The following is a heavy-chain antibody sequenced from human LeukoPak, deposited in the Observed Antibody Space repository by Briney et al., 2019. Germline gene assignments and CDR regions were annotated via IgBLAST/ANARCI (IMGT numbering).Heavy chain of an antibody. D-gene: IGHD1-1*01. CDR1: GFTFSSYA. Sequence: GGSLRLSCAASGFTFSSYAMPWVRQAPGKGLEWVAVISYDGSNKYYADSVKGRFTISRDNSKNTLYLQMNSLRAEDTAVYYCAREPAANSDFDYWGQGTLVTASS. V-gene: IGHV3-30-3*01. CDR3: AREPAANSDFDY. J-gene: IGHJ4*02. CDR2: ISYDGSNK.